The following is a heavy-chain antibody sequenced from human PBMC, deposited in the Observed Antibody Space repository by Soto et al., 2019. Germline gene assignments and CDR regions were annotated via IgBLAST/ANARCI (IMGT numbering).Heavy chain of an antibody. CDR1: GFTFRSYD. CDR2: ISSNGGTT. V-gene: IGHV3-64*01. Sequence: EVQLAESGGGMVQPGGSLRLSCVASGFTFRSYDMQWVRQAPAKGLEYVSSISSNGGTTYHGNSVKGRFTISRDNSKNTLYLQMGRLRAEDMAVYYCVRRVSGNYDYWGQGTLVTVSS. CDR3: VRRVSGNYDY. D-gene: IGHD1-7*01. J-gene: IGHJ4*02.